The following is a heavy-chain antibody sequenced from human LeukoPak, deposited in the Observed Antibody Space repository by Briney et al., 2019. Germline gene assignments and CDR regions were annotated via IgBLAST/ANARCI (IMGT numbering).Heavy chain of an antibody. CDR1: GYTFTSYG. D-gene: IGHD2-15*01. Sequence: ASVKVSCKASGYTFTSYGISWVRQAPGQGLEWMGWISAYNGNTNYAQKLQGRVTMTTDTSTSTAYMELRSLRSDDTAIYYCAKNGDRGAYCSGGSCYPYYYYNMDVWGKGTTVTISS. CDR3: AKNGDRGAYCSGGSCYPYYYYNMDV. V-gene: IGHV1-18*01. J-gene: IGHJ6*03. CDR2: ISAYNGNT.